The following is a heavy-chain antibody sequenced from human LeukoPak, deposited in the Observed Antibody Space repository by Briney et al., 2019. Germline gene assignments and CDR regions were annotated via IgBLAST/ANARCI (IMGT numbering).Heavy chain of an antibody. CDR3: ARGGWQWLVPYYFDY. J-gene: IGHJ4*02. CDR1: GFTFSSYS. CDR2: IYSGGST. V-gene: IGHV3-53*01. D-gene: IGHD6-19*01. Sequence: GSLRLSCAASGFTFSSYSMNWVRQAPGKGLEWVSVIYSGGSTYYADSVKGRFTISRDNSKNTLYLQMNSLRAEDTAVYYCARGGWQWLVPYYFDYWGQGTLVTVSS.